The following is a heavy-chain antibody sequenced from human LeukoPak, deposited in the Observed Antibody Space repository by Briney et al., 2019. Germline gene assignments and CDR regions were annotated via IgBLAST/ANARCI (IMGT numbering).Heavy chain of an antibody. Sequence: GGSLRLSCAASGFTFSSYSMNWVRQAPGKGLEWVSSMSSSSSYIYYADSVKGRFTISRDNAKNSLYLQMNSLRAEDTAVYYCARDQARYSSSSLTLSYYYGMDVWGQGTTVTVSS. J-gene: IGHJ6*02. CDR3: ARDQARYSSSSLTLSYYYGMDV. V-gene: IGHV3-21*01. CDR2: MSSSSSYI. D-gene: IGHD6-6*01. CDR1: GFTFSSYS.